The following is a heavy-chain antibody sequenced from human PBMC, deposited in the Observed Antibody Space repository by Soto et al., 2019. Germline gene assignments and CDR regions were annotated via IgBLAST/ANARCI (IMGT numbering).Heavy chain of an antibody. J-gene: IGHJ4*02. CDR2: MNPNSGNT. Sequence: QVQLVQSGAEVKKPGASVKVSCKASGYXXXXXXXXXXXQATGQGLEWMGWMNPNSGNTGYAQKFQGRVTXXXXXXXXXXXXXXXXXXXXXXXXXXXXXXXSSGWYVDYWGQGTLVTVSS. CDR1: GYXXXXXX. V-gene: IGHV1-8*01. D-gene: IGHD6-19*01. CDR3: XXXXSSGWYVDY.